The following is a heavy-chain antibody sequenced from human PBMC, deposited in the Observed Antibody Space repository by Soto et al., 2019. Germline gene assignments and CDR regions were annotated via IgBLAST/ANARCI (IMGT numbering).Heavy chain of an antibody. D-gene: IGHD1-1*01. V-gene: IGHV1-46*01. Sequence: ASVKVSCKASGYAFASYYIHWVRQAPGQGLEWMGIVNPNTGSASYARNFQDRVALTRDTSTDTVYMEMGSLMSEDTAIYYCARDTNFRLTFHYHGMDVWGPGTTVTVS. CDR2: VNPNTGSA. CDR3: ARDTNFRLTFHYHGMDV. CDR1: GYAFASYY. J-gene: IGHJ6*02.